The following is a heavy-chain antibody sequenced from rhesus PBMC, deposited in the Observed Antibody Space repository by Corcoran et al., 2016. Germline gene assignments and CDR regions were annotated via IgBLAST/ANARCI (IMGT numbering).Heavy chain of an antibody. D-gene: IGHD4-23*01. Sequence: EVQLVESGGGLAKPGGSLRLSCAAHGFTFSSYGMNWVRQTPGKGLEWISAINSGGGSTYYADSVKGRFTISRDNSKNTLSLQMNSLRAEDTAVYYCAKEAVRAFDYWGQGVLVTVSS. J-gene: IGHJ4*01. V-gene: IGHV3S42*01. CDR2: INSGGGST. CDR1: GFTFSSYG. CDR3: AKEAVRAFDY.